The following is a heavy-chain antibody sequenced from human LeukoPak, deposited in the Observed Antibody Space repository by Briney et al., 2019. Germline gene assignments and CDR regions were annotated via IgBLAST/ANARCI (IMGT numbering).Heavy chain of an antibody. D-gene: IGHD1-26*01. J-gene: IGHJ4*02. CDR2: IYNSGST. CDR1: GGSISSYY. V-gene: IGHV4-59*08. Sequence: SETLSLTCTVSGGSISSYYWSWIRQSPGTGLEWIGYIYNSGSTNYNPSLKSRVTISVDTSKNQFSPKLSSVTAADTAVYYCASTPLYSGSYYDSFDYWGQGTLVTVSS. CDR3: ASTPLYSGSYYDSFDY.